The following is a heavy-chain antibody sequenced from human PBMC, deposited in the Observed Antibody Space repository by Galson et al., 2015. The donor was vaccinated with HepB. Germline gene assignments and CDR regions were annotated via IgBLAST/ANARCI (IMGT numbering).Heavy chain of an antibody. V-gene: IGHV1-24*01. D-gene: IGHD3-10*01. CDR2: FDPEDGET. CDR1: GYTLTELS. J-gene: IGHJ5*02. CDR3: ATLVRGVRTGWFDP. Sequence: SVKVSCKVSGYTLTELSMHWVRQAPGKGLEWMGGFDPEDGETIYAQKFQGRVTMTEDTSTDTAYMELSSLRSEDTAVYYCATLVRGVRTGWFDPWGQGTLVTVSS.